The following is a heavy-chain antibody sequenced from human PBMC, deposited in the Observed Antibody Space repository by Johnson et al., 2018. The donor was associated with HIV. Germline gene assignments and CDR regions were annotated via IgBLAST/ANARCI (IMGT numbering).Heavy chain of an antibody. D-gene: IGHD3/OR15-3a*01. J-gene: IGHJ3*02. CDR3: AKMLDLGDDGSDI. CDR1: GFTFSSYA. Sequence: EVQLMESGGDLVQPGGSLRLSCAASGFTFSSYAMSWVRPAPGKGLEWVSSITGSGGSTSYADSVKGRCTISRDNSKNKLYLQMNSLRVEDTAMYYGAKMLDLGDDGSDIWGQGTMVTVSS. CDR2: ITGSGGST. V-gene: IGHV3-23*01.